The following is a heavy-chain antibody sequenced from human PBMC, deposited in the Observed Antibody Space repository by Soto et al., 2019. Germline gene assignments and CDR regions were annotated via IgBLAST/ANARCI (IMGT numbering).Heavy chain of an antibody. CDR3: AAPRAAVPPTRDFDP. CDR2: IGSGSRGT. CDR1: GFAFSNFA. D-gene: IGHD6-13*01. V-gene: IGHV3-23*01. J-gene: IGHJ5*02. Sequence: EAQLLESGGGLVQPGGSLRLSCAASGFAFSNFAMSWVRQAPGKGLEWVSAIGSGSRGTHYAESVEDRFTISRDDSKNTLYLQLNSLTAADTAVYYCAAPRAAVPPTRDFDPWGQGTPVTVSP.